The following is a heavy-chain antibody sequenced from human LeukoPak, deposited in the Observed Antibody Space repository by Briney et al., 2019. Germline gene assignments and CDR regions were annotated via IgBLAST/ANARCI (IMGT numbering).Heavy chain of an antibody. CDR3: ARHGPQWLAAFDY. J-gene: IGHJ4*02. Sequence: SETLSLTCTVSGGSISSYYWSWIRQPPGKGLEWIGYIYYSGSTNYNPSLKSRVTISVDTSKNQFSLKLSSVTAAVTAVYYCARHGPQWLAAFDYWGQGTLVTVSA. CDR1: GGSISSYY. CDR2: IYYSGST. V-gene: IGHV4-59*08. D-gene: IGHD6-19*01.